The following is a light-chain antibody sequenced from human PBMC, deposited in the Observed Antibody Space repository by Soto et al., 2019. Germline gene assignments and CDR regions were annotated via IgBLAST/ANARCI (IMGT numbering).Light chain of an antibody. CDR2: AAS. CDR3: QQYNKWPPWT. Sequence: EIGMTQSAATLSVSPGERATLSCWASQSVRNNLAWYQQKPVLAPRLLISAASTRATGIPARFSGNGSATEFTPTIDNLQSEDYALYYCQQYNKWPPWTFGQGTKVDIK. CDR1: QSVRNN. J-gene: IGKJ1*01. V-gene: IGKV3-15*01.